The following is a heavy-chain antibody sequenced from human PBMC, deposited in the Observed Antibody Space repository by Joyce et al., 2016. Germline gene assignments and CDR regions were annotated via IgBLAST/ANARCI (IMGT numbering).Heavy chain of an antibody. Sequence: QVQLVQSGAEVKRPGASVTVSCKASGYTFTAYYMHWVRQAPGQGLEWVGWINPNSGDTDYAQKCQDWVTMTRDTSISTAYMELSRLRSNDTAVYYCARDLGTTVTTYSAAFDIWGQGTMVTVSS. J-gene: IGHJ3*02. CDR2: INPNSGDT. D-gene: IGHD4-17*01. CDR1: GYTFTAYY. CDR3: ARDLGTTVTTYSAAFDI. V-gene: IGHV1-2*04.